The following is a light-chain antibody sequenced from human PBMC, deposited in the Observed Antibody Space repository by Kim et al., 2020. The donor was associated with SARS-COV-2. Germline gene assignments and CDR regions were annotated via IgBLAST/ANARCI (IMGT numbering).Light chain of an antibody. V-gene: IGKV3-20*01. CDR3: QLYGRSPLDT. CDR2: GAS. J-gene: IGKJ2*01. CDR1: QSVSSSY. Sequence: EIVLTQSPGTLSLSPGERATLSCRASQSVSSSYFAWYQQKPGPAPRLLIYGASSRATVIPDRCSGSGSGTDFTRTISRLEPEDFAVYYCQLYGRSPLDTCGKGNKLE.